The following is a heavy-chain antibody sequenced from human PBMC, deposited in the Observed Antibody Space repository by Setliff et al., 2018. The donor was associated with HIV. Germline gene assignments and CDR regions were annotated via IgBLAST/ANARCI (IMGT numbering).Heavy chain of an antibody. CDR1: GGSISIYY. CDR2: IDYTGST. J-gene: IGHJ4*02. V-gene: IGHV4-59*12. D-gene: IGHD6-19*01. Sequence: PSETLSLTCTVSGGSISIYYWSWIRQPPGKGLEWIGYIDYTGSTNYNPSLKSRVTISIDTSKNQFSLQLPSVTAADTAVYYCARDVPYSSAFYSPGPGGFDSWGQGTLVTVSS. CDR3: ARDVPYSSAFYSPGPGGFDS.